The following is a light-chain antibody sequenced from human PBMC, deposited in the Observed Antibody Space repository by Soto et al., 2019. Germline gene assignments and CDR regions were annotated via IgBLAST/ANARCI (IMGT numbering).Light chain of an antibody. CDR2: EVN. Sequence: QSALTQPASVSGSPGQSITVSCTGTSSDVGGYNYVSWYQQHPGKAPKLIIYEVNNRPSGISVRFSGSKSGNTASLTISGLQTEDEADYYCSSYTTVNTHVVFGGGTKLTVL. J-gene: IGLJ2*01. CDR1: SSDVGGYNY. V-gene: IGLV2-14*01. CDR3: SSYTTVNTHVV.